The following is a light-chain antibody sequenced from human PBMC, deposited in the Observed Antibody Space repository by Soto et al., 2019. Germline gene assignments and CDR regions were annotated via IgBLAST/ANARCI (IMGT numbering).Light chain of an antibody. CDR2: DVT. J-gene: IGLJ1*01. CDR3: CSYTGSSSYV. Sequence: QSALTQPHSVSGSPGQSVTISCTGTSSDVGGYSYVSWYQQHPGKAPELIIYDVTERPSGVPDRFSGSKSGNTASLTISGLQAEDEADYYCCSYTGSSSYVFGIGTKLTAL. V-gene: IGLV2-11*01. CDR1: SSDVGGYSY.